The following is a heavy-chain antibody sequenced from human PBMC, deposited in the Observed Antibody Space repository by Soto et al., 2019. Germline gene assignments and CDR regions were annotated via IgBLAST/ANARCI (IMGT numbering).Heavy chain of an antibody. CDR2: IYYSGST. V-gene: IGHV4-31*03. J-gene: IGHJ4*02. Sequence: PSETLSLTCTVSGGSISSGGYYWSWIRQHPGKGLEWIGYIYYSGSTYYNPSLKSRVTISVDTSKNQFSLKLSSVTAADTAVYYCARARDGVQNLDYWGQGTLVTVSS. CDR3: ARARDGVQNLDY. CDR1: GGSISSGGYY. D-gene: IGHD2-8*01.